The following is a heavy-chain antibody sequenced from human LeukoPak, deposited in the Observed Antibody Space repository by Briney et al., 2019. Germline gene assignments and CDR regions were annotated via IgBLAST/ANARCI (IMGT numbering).Heavy chain of an antibody. J-gene: IGHJ4*02. V-gene: IGHV3-74*01. CDR2: INIDGSST. D-gene: IGHD2-21*02. CDR3: ARDGSRGNLVTAPDY. CDR1: GFTFSSYW. Sequence: GGSPRLSCAASGFTFSSYWMHWVRQAPGKGLVWVSRINIDGSSTSYADSVKGRFTISRDNAKNSLYLQMNSLRAEDTAVYYCARDGSRGNLVTAPDYWGQGTLVTVSS.